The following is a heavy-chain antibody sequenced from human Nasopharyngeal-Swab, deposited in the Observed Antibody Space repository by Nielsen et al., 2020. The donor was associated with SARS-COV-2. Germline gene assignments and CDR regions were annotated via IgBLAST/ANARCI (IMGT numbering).Heavy chain of an antibody. CDR2: IGDKDHNYAT. Sequence: GESLKISYAASGFIFSASAMHWVRQAPGKGLEWLGRIGDKDHNYATTYGASVKGRFTISRDDSKNTAFLQMDSLKTEDTALYYCTTDFYFDYWGQGTLVTVSS. J-gene: IGHJ4*02. V-gene: IGHV3-73*01. CDR3: TTDFYFDY. CDR1: GFIFSASA.